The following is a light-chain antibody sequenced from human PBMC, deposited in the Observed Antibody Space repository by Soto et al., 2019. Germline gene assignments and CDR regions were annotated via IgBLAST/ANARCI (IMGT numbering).Light chain of an antibody. Sequence: DIQMTQSPSSLSASVGDRVTITCRASQSVKNFLNWYQQKPGKAPKLLVYAVSNLQSGVPSRFSGSVSGTDFTLTISSLQPEDFATYYCQHSNTIPTTYVQGTRLEIK. CDR1: QSVKNF. CDR2: AVS. CDR3: QHSNTIPTT. V-gene: IGKV1-39*01. J-gene: IGKJ5*01.